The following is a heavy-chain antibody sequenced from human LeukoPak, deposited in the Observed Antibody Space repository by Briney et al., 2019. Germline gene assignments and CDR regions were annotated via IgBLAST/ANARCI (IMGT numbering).Heavy chain of an antibody. CDR2: ISAYNGNT. J-gene: IGHJ4*02. CDR3: ARVARIAAAGYFVY. Sequence: ASVKVSCKASGYTFTSYGISWVRQAPGQGLEWMGWISAYNGNTNYAQKLQGRVTMTTDTSTSTAYMELSRLRSDDTAVYYCARVARIAAAGYFVYWGQGTLVTVSS. D-gene: IGHD6-13*01. V-gene: IGHV1-18*01. CDR1: GYTFTSYG.